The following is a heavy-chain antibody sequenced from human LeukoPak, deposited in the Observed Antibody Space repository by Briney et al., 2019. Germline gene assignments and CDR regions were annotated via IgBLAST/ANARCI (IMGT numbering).Heavy chain of an antibody. D-gene: IGHD3-22*01. Sequence: GGSLRLSCAASGFTFSSNGMHWVRQAPGKGLEWVAVIWYDGSNKYYADSVKGRFTISRDNFKNTLYLQVNSLRAEDTAVYYCAKGAGSYYNYFDYWGQGTLVTVS. CDR1: GFTFSSNG. CDR2: IWYDGSNK. J-gene: IGHJ4*02. CDR3: AKGAGSYYNYFDY. V-gene: IGHV3-33*06.